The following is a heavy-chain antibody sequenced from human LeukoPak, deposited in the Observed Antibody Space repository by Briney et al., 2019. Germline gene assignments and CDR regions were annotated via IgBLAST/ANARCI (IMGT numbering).Heavy chain of an antibody. CDR3: ARSGKDV. V-gene: IGHV3-30*04. CDR1: GFTFSTCA. J-gene: IGHJ6*02. Sequence: GGSLRLSCAASGFTFSTCAMHWVRQAPGKGLEWLAVISDDGSTKYHVDSVKGRFTISRDNSKNTLFLQMNSLKPEDTAVYYCARSGKDVWGQGTTVTVSS. CDR2: ISDDGSTK.